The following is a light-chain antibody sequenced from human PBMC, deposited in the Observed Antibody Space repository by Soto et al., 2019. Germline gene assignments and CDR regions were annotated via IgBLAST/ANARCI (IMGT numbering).Light chain of an antibody. CDR2: GAS. CDR1: QSVSSSY. J-gene: IGKJ1*01. V-gene: IGKV3-20*01. Sequence: EIVLTQSPGTLSLSPGERATLSFRASQSVSSSYLAWYHQKPVQAPRRLIYGASSRATGIPDRFSGSVSGTDFTLTISRMEPGDFAVYDCQHYGSSHQTCGKVHMVEIK. CDR3: QHYGSSHQT.